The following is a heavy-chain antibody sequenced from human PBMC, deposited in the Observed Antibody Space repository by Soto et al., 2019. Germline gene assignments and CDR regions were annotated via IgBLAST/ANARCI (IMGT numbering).Heavy chain of an antibody. Sequence: ASVKVSCKASGYTFTSYYMHWVRQAPGQGLEWMGIINPSGGSTSYAQKFQGRVTMTRDTSTSTVYMELSSLRSEDTAVYYCASNIAVAGAYYYYGMDVWGQGTTVTVSS. J-gene: IGHJ6*02. CDR1: GYTFTSYY. D-gene: IGHD6-19*01. V-gene: IGHV1-46*01. CDR2: INPSGGST. CDR3: ASNIAVAGAYYYYGMDV.